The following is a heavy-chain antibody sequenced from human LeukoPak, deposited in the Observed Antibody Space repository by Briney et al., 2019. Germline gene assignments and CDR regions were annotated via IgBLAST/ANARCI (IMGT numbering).Heavy chain of an antibody. V-gene: IGHV3-23*01. Sequence: GGSLRLSCAASGFTFSSYAMSWVRQAPGKGLEWVSAISGSGGSTYYADSVKGRFTISRDNSKNTLYLQMNSLRAEDAAVYYCAKDLVMGTMPFERTDYWGQGTLVTVSS. CDR2: ISGSGGST. CDR3: AKDLVMGTMPFERTDY. CDR1: GFTFSSYA. J-gene: IGHJ4*02. D-gene: IGHD1-7*01.